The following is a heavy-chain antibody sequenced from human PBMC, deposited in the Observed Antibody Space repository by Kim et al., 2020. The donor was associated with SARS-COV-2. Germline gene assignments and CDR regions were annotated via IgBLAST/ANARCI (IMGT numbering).Heavy chain of an antibody. J-gene: IGHJ6*02. V-gene: IGHV3-7*01. CDR3: ASTGGYFRYYGVDV. D-gene: IGHD1-26*01. CDR2: INQDGTGK. CDR1: GFTFGTYW. Sequence: GGSLRLSCAASGFTFGTYWMTWVRQAPGKGLEWVANINQDGTGKYYVDSVKGRFTISRDNAKNSLYLQMNSLRAEDTAVYYCASTGGYFRYYGVDVWGQG.